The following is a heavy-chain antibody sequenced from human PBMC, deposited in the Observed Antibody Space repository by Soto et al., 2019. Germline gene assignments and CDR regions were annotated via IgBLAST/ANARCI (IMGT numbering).Heavy chain of an antibody. CDR3: ARDKRELWFGDDNWFDP. D-gene: IGHD3-10*01. Sequence: GGSLRLSCAASGFTFSSYSMNWVRQAPGKGLEWVSSISSSSSYIYYADSVKGRFTISRDNAKNSLYLQMNSLRAEDTAVYYCARDKRELWFGDDNWFDPWGQGTLVTVSS. V-gene: IGHV3-21*01. CDR1: GFTFSSYS. J-gene: IGHJ5*02. CDR2: ISSSSSYI.